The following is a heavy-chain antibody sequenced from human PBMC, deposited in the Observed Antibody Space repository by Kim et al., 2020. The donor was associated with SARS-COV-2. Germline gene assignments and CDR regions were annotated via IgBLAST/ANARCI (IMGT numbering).Heavy chain of an antibody. V-gene: IGHV3-21*01. CDR2: I. CDR3: AREYSNYGMDV. J-gene: IGHJ6*02. D-gene: IGHD4-4*01. Sequence: IYYTDSVKGRFTISRDNAKNSLYLQMNSLRAEDTAVYYCAREYSNYGMDVWGQGTTVTVSS.